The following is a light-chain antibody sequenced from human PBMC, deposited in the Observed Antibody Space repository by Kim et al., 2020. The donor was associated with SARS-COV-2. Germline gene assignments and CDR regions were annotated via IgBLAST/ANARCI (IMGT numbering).Light chain of an antibody. CDR2: GAS. J-gene: IGKJ2*01. CDR1: QSVSSTC. CDR3: QQYGWLST. V-gene: IGKV3-20*01. Sequence: SLSPGERATLSCRASQSVSSTCLAWYQQKPGQAPRLLIYGASSRATGIPDRFSGSGSGTDFTLTISRLEPEDFAVYYCQQYGWLSTFGQGTKLEI.